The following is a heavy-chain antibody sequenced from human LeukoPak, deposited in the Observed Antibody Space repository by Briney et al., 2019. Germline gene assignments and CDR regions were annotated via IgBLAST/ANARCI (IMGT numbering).Heavy chain of an antibody. CDR2: VSGSGGST. J-gene: IGHJ4*02. Sequence: GGSLRLSCAASGFTFSSYAMSWVRQAPGKGLEWVSGVSGSGGSTYYADSVKGRFTISRDNSKNTLYLQMNSLRAEDTAVYYCAKDLDVVATITRNWGQGTLVTVSS. D-gene: IGHD5-12*01. V-gene: IGHV3-23*01. CDR1: GFTFSSYA. CDR3: AKDLDVVATITRN.